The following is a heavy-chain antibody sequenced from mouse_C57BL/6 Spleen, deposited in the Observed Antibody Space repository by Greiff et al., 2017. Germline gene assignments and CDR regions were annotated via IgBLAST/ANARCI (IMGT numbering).Heavy chain of an antibody. Sequence: QVQLQQSGPELVKPGASVKISCKASGYAFSSSWMNWVKQRPGQGLEWIGRISPGDGDTNYNGKFKGKATLTADKSSSTAYMQHGGLTYEDSAVYFCARSWTTYYDYWGQGTTLTVSS. D-gene: IGHD2-12*01. CDR3: ARSWTTYYDY. CDR2: ISPGDGDT. V-gene: IGHV1-82*01. CDR1: GYAFSSSW. J-gene: IGHJ2*01.